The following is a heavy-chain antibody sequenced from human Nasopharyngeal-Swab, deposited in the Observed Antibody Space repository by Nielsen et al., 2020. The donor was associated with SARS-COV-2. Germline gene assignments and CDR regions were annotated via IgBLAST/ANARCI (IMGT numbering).Heavy chain of an antibody. D-gene: IGHD3-10*01. CDR2: INNNTGNP. V-gene: IGHV7-4-1*02. CDR3: ARDLNYYGYYFDF. Sequence: ASVKVSCKASGYTFISYDINWVRQPPGQGLEWMGSINNNTGNPTFAQGFTGRFVFFLDTSVKTAYLQITSLKAEDTAMYYCARDLNYYGYYFDFWGQGTQVTVSS. CDR1: GYTFISYD. J-gene: IGHJ4*02.